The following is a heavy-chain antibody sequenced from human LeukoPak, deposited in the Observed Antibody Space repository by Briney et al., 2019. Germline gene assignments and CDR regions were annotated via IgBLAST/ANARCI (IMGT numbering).Heavy chain of an antibody. D-gene: IGHD6-19*01. CDR2: ISYDGNNK. V-gene: IGHV3-30*03. Sequence: PGGSLRLSCAASGFTFSSYGMHWVRQAPGKGLECVAVISYDGNNKYYADSVKGRFTISRDNSKNTLYLQMNSLRAEDTAVYYCAIPSIDVGETSGWYGLDYWGQGTLVTVSS. CDR3: AIPSIDVGETSGWYGLDY. J-gene: IGHJ4*02. CDR1: GFTFSSYG.